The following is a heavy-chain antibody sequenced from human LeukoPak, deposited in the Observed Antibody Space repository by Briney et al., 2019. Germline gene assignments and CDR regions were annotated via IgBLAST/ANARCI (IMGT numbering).Heavy chain of an antibody. Sequence: GGSLRLSCAASGFTFSSYWMSWDRQAPGKGREWVANIKQVGSEKYYVDSVKGRFTISRDNAKNSLYLQMNSLRAEDTAVYYCARVMPIVVVPAAISGNAFDIWGQGTMVTVSS. J-gene: IGHJ3*02. CDR3: ARVMPIVVVPAAISGNAFDI. CDR1: GFTFSSYW. CDR2: IKQVGSEK. D-gene: IGHD2-2*02. V-gene: IGHV3-7*01.